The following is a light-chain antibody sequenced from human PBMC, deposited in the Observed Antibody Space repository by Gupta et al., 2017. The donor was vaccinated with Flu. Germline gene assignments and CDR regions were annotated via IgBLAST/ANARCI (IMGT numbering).Light chain of an antibody. CDR3: GTWDSSRSAVV. J-gene: IGLJ2*01. Sequence: QSVLPPPPSVSPAPGQEVTIACSGSSSNIGNNYVYWDQQHPGTAPKLLIYENNKLTTGIPDRFSGSKSGTSATLGITGLQTGDEADYYCGTWDSSRSAVVFGGGTKLTVL. CDR1: SSNIGNNY. CDR2: ENN. V-gene: IGLV1-51*01.